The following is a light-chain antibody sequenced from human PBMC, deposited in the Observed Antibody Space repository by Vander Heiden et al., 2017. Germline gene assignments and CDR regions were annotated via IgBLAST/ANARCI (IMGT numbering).Light chain of an antibody. CDR1: QSISSY. CDR2: AAS. V-gene: IGKV1-39*01. CDR3: QQSYSNLMYT. Sequence: DIQMTQSPSSLSASVGDRVTITCRASQSISSYLNWYQQKPGKAPKLLIYAASSLQSGVPSRFSGSGYGTDFTLTISSLQPEDFAAYYCQQSYSNLMYTFGQGTKLEIK. J-gene: IGKJ2*01.